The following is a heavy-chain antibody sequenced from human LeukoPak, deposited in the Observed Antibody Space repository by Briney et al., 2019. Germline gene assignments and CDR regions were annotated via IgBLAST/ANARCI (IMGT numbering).Heavy chain of an antibody. V-gene: IGHV5-51*01. D-gene: IGHD2/OR15-2a*01. CDR1: GFSFTSYW. CDR2: IYSGDSDI. Sequence: GESLKISCNGSGFSFTSYWIAWVRQVPGKGREWMGVIYSGDSDIRYSPSLQGQVTISADKSITTAYLQWSSLKASEPAMYYCARPSEEDCNGNNCHWTAFDIWGQGTMVTISS. CDR3: ARPSEEDCNGNNCHWTAFDI. J-gene: IGHJ3*02.